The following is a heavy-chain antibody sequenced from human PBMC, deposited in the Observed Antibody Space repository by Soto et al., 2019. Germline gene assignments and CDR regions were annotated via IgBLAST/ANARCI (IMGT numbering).Heavy chain of an antibody. D-gene: IGHD4-4*01. CDR3: ARGSNTVTYR. CDR1: GSTFSSYA. CDR2: ISYDGSNK. V-gene: IGHV3-30-3*01. Sequence: PGGSLRLSCAASGSTFSSYAMHWVRQAPGKGLEWVAVISYDGSNKYYADSVKGRFTISRDNSKNTLYLQMNSLRAEDTAVYYCARGSNTVTYRWGQGTLVTVSS. J-gene: IGHJ5*02.